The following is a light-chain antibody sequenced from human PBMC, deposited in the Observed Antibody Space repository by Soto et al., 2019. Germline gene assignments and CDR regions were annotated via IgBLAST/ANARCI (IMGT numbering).Light chain of an antibody. J-gene: IGKJ2*01. Sequence: EIVMTQSPATLSVSPGERATLSCRASQSVSSNLAWYQQKRGQTPRLLIYGASTRATGIPARFSGSGSGTEFTLTISSLQSEDVAVYYCQQYDAWPPMFTFGQGTKLENK. CDR1: QSVSSN. CDR2: GAS. V-gene: IGKV3-15*01. CDR3: QQYDAWPPMFT.